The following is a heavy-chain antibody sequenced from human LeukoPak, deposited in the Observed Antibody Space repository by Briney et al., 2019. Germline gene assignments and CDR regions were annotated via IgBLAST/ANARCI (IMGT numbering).Heavy chain of an antibody. V-gene: IGHV3-30*02. Sequence: GGSLRLSCAASGFTFSSYGMHWVRQAPGKGLEWVAFIRYDGSNKYYADSVKGRFTISRDNSKNTLYLQMNSLRAEDTAVYYCAKLLASGWFGELFDYWGQGTLVTVSS. J-gene: IGHJ4*02. CDR2: IRYDGSNK. CDR1: GFTFSSYG. CDR3: AKLLASGWFGELFDY. D-gene: IGHD3-10*01.